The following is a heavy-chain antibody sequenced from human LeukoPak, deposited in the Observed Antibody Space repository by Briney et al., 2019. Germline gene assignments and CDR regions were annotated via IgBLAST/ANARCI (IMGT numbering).Heavy chain of an antibody. CDR1: GYTFTSYG. CDR2: ISAYNGNT. V-gene: IGHV1-18*01. D-gene: IGHD3-3*01. J-gene: IGHJ4*02. CDR3: ARVGYYDSWSGYSAFDY. Sequence: ASVKVSCKASGYTFTSYGISWVRQAPGQGLEWMGWISAYNGNTNYAQKLQGRVTMTTDTSTSTAYMELRSLRSDDTAVYYCARVGYYDSWSGYSAFDYWGQGTLVTVSS.